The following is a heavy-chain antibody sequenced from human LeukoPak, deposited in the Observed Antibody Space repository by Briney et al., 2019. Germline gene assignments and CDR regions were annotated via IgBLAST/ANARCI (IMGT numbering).Heavy chain of an antibody. CDR1: GFTFDDYA. J-gene: IGHJ4*02. V-gene: IGHV3-15*01. CDR2: IKSKKDGEIT. D-gene: IGHD3-3*01. Sequence: GGSLRLSCAASGFTFDDYAMHWVRQAPGKGLEWVGRIKSKKDGEITDYAAPVKGRFTISRDDSKDTLYLQMNSLKTEDTAVYYCSTGGGVLRFLGGQGTLVTVSS. CDR3: STGGGVLRFL.